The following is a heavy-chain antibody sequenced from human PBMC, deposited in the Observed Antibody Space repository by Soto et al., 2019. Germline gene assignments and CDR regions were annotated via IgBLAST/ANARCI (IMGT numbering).Heavy chain of an antibody. V-gene: IGHV3-23*01. D-gene: IGHD3-9*01. J-gene: IGHJ4*02. Sequence: GGSLRLSCAASDFTISSYGMSWVRQALGKGLEWVSVIRGTGGTYYADSVKGRFTISRDNSKNTLYLQMNSLRAEDTAVYYCAKDVNYDILAGYYYYWGQGTLVTVPQ. CDR2: IRGTGGT. CDR3: AKDVNYDILAGYYYY. CDR1: DFTISSYG.